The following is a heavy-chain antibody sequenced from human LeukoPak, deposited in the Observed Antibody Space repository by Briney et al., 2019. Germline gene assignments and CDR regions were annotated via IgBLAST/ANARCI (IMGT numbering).Heavy chain of an antibody. Sequence: GGSLRLSCAASGFTFSNYRMNWVRQAPGKGLEWVSSISSSSGYIYYADSVKGRFTISRDNAKNSLYLQMNSLRPEDTAVYYCARDPYSGSYGDYYYYYMDVWGKGTTVTISS. J-gene: IGHJ6*03. CDR3: ARDPYSGSYGDYYYYYMDV. V-gene: IGHV3-21*01. CDR1: GFTFSNYR. CDR2: ISSSSGYI. D-gene: IGHD1-26*01.